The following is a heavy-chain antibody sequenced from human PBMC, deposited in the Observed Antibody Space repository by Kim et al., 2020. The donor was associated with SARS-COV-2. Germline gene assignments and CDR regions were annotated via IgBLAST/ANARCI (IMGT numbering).Heavy chain of an antibody. Sequence: GGSLRLSCAASGFTFSSYAMSWVRQAPGKGLEWVSAISGSGGSTYYADSVKGRFTISRDNSKNTLYLQMNSLRAEDTAVYYCATSKGYCSSTSCYSIAARPLDYWGQGTLVTVSS. CDR1: GFTFSSYA. J-gene: IGHJ4*02. CDR3: ATSKGYCSSTSCYSIAARPLDY. CDR2: ISGSGGST. V-gene: IGHV3-23*01. D-gene: IGHD2-2*02.